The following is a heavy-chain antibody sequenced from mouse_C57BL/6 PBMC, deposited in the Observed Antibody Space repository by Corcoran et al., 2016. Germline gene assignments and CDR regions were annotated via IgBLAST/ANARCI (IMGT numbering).Heavy chain of an antibody. J-gene: IGHJ3*01. Sequence: EVQLQQSGPELVTTGSSVKISSKASGYTFTDYYINWVKQSHGKRLEWIVDINPNNGGTSYNQKFKGKATFTVDKSSSTAYMELRSLTSEDSAVYYCAREGAYYSNYGFAYWGQGTLVTVSA. V-gene: IGHV1-26*01. CDR1: GYTFTDYY. CDR2: INPNNGGT. CDR3: AREGAYYSNYGFAY. D-gene: IGHD2-5*01.